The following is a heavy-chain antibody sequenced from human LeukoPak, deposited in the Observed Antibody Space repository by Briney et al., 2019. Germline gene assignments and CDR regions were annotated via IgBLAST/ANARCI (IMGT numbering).Heavy chain of an antibody. D-gene: IGHD3-3*01. CDR2: ISSSTYYI. V-gene: IGHV3-11*06. J-gene: IGHJ3*02. CDR3: ASEAPLWRSGTPREAFDI. CDR1: GFTFSDYY. Sequence: GGSLRLSCAPSGFTFSDYYMTWIRQAPGKGLEWVSSISSSTYYIYYGDSVKGRFTVSRDNAKKSVFLQMNSLRADGTAVYYCASEAPLWRSGTPREAFDIWGQGTMVIVSS.